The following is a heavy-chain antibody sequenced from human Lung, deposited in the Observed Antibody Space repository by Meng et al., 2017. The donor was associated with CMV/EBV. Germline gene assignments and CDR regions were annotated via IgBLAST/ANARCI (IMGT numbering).Heavy chain of an antibody. CDR2: IYNGGTI. J-gene: IGHJ4*02. D-gene: IGHD3-10*01. CDR3: ARDASGSGSFLT. Sequence: VSGGYITSDGYHWTWIRQPPGKGLEWLGYIYNGGTIDYRPSLKSRLTLSFDASKTQFSLKLTSVTAADTAVYFCARDASGSGSFLTWGQGILVTVSS. V-gene: IGHV4-30-4*08. CDR1: GGYITSDGYH.